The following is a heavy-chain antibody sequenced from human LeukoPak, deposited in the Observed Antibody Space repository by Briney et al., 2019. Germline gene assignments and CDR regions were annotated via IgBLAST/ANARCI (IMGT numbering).Heavy chain of an antibody. CDR3: ARVMRGSYQPHYFDY. V-gene: IGHV4-59*01. CDR2: IYYSGST. D-gene: IGHD1-26*01. Sequence: SETLSPTCTVSGGSISSYYWSWIRQPPGKGLEWIGYIYYSGSTNYNPSLKSRVTISVDTSKNQFSLKLSSVTAADTAVYYCARVMRGSYQPHYFDYWGQGTLVTVSS. CDR1: GGSISSYY. J-gene: IGHJ4*02.